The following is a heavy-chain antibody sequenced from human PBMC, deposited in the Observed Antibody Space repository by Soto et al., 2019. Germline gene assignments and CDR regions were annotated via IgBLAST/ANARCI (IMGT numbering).Heavy chain of an antibody. CDR3: ERESVGAAAGTLRWFDP. CDR2: TYYRSKWYN. J-gene: IGHJ5*02. V-gene: IGHV6-1*01. CDR1: GGSVSSNIAA. D-gene: IGHD6-13*01. Sequence: SQTLSLTCAISGGSVSSNIAAWNCIRQSPSRGLEWLGRTYYRSKWYNYYALSVKSRITINPDTSKNQFSLQLNSVTPEDTAVYYCERESVGAAAGTLRWFDPWGQGTLVTVSS.